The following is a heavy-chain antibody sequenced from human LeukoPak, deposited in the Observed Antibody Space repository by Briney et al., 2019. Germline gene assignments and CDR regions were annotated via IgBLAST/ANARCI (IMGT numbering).Heavy chain of an antibody. V-gene: IGHV1-18*01. CDR1: GYTFNSYG. Sequence: ASVKVSCKASGYTFNSYGISWVRQAPGQGLEWMGWISGYNGNTNYAQKLQGRVTMTTDTSTSTVYMELRSLISDDTAVYYCARDSRDVLLWFGEFEYWGQGTLVTVSS. J-gene: IGHJ4*02. CDR3: ARDSRDVLLWFGEFEY. D-gene: IGHD3-10*01. CDR2: ISGYNGNT.